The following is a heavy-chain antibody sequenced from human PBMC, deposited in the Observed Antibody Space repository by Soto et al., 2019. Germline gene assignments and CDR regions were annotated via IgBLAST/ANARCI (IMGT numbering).Heavy chain of an antibody. CDR1: GFTFSSYE. Sequence: PGGSQRLSCAASGFTFSSYEMNWVRQAPGKGLEWVSYISSSGSTIYYADSVKGRFTISRDNAKNSLYLQMNSLRAEDTAVYYCARDPRTYRRMDVWGQGTTVTVSS. J-gene: IGHJ6*02. CDR3: ARDPRTYRRMDV. V-gene: IGHV3-48*03. CDR2: ISSSGSTI.